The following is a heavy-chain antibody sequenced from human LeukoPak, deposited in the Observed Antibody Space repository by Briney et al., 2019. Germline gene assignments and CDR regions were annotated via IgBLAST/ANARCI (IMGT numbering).Heavy chain of an antibody. J-gene: IGHJ4*02. CDR3: AKDVFGTGPADY. V-gene: IGHV3-7*03. CDR1: GFTFSTYC. D-gene: IGHD2-8*02. CDR2: IKQDGSEK. Sequence: PGGSLRLSCAASGFTFSTYCMSWVRQAPGKGLEWVANIKQDGSEKYYVDSVKGRFTISRDNSKNTLYLQMNSLRAEDTAVYYCAKDVFGTGPADYWGQGTLVTVSS.